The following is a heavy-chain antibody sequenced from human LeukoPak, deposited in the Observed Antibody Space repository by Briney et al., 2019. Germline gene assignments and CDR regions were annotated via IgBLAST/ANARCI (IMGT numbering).Heavy chain of an antibody. CDR3: AKQYLYGSGRRVGMDV. CDR1: GFTFSSYG. V-gene: IGHV3-30*18. J-gene: IGHJ6*04. Sequence: GGSLRLSCAASGFTFSSYGMHWVRQAPGKGLEWVADISYDGSNKYYADSVKGRFTISRDNSKNTLYLQMNSLRAEDTAVYYCAKQYLYGSGRRVGMDVWGKGTTVTVSS. D-gene: IGHD3-10*01. CDR2: ISYDGSNK.